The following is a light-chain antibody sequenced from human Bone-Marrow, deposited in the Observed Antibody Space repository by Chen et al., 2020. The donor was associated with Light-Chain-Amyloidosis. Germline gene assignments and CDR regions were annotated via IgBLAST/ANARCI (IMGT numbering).Light chain of an antibody. Sequence: NFMLTQPHSVSESTGKTVIISCTRSSGSITTNYVQWYQQRPGSSPTTVIYEDDQRPSGVPDRFSGSIDRSSNSASLTISGLKTEDEADYYCQSYQGSSQGVFGGGTKLTVL. CDR1: SGSITTNY. CDR2: EDD. CDR3: QSYQGSSQGV. V-gene: IGLV6-57*01. J-gene: IGLJ3*02.